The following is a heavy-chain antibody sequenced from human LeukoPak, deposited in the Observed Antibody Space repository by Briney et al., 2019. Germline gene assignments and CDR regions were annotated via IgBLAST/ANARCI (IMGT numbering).Heavy chain of an antibody. D-gene: IGHD5-12*01. CDR2: NNPNSGGT. V-gene: IGHV1-2*02. J-gene: IGHJ4*02. Sequence: GASVKVSCKASGYTFTSYDINWVRQATGQGLEWMGWNNPNSGGTNYAQKFQGRVTMTRDTSISTAYMELSRLRSDDTAVYYCASRGYSGYDLVDYWGQGTLVTVSS. CDR3: ASRGYSGYDLVDY. CDR1: GYTFTSYD.